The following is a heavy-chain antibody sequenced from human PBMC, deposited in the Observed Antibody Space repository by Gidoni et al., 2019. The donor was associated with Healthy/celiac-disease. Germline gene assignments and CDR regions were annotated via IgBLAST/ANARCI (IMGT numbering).Heavy chain of an antibody. J-gene: IGHJ6*02. V-gene: IGHV4-34*01. CDR1: GGSFSGYY. Sequence: QVHLQQWGAGLLKPSETLSLTSAVYGGSFSGYYWSWIRQPPGKGLEWIGEINHSGSTNYNPSLKSRVTISVDTSKNQSSLKLSSVTAADTAVYYCARVGRLRCISPRVRYYYGMDVWGQGTTVTVSS. D-gene: IGHD4-17*01. CDR2: INHSGST. CDR3: ARVGRLRCISPRVRYYYGMDV.